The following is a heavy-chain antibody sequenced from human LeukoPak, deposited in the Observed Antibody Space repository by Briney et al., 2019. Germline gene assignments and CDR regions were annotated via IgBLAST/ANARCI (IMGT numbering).Heavy chain of an antibody. Sequence: PGGSLRLSCAASGFTFSRYAMHWVRQAPGKGLEWVAVISYDGSNKYYADSVKGRFTISRDNSKNTLYLQMNSLRAEDTAVYYCARGTNWNYAQVDYWGQGTLVTVSS. J-gene: IGHJ4*02. V-gene: IGHV3-30*04. CDR3: ARGTNWNYAQVDY. CDR1: GFTFSRYA. D-gene: IGHD1-7*01. CDR2: ISYDGSNK.